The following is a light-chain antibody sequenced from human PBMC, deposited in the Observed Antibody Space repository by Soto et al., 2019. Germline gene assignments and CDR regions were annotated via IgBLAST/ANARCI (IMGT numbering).Light chain of an antibody. V-gene: IGLV2-14*01. CDR2: EVS. Sequence: QSVLTQPASLSGSPGQSITISCTGTISDVGGYNYVSWYQQHPGKAPKLMIFEVSNRPSGVSNRFSGSKSGNTASLTISGLQAEDEADYYCSSYRSSTTIEVFGTGTKVTVL. CDR3: SSYRSSTTIEV. CDR1: ISDVGGYNY. J-gene: IGLJ1*01.